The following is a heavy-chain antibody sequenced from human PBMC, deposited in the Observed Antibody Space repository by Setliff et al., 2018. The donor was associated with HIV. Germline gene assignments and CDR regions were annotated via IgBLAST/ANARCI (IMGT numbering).Heavy chain of an antibody. D-gene: IGHD5-12*01. CDR2: IDPSDSYT. CDR1: GYSFTTYW. J-gene: IGHJ3*02. V-gene: IGHV5-10-1*01. Sequence: PGESLKISCMGSGYSFTTYWITWVRQMPGKGLEWMGRIDPSDSYTDYSQSFHGHVTLSVDRSINTAYLQWSSLKASDTAVYYCARVGPGHRDGKIYDTFDIWGQGTLVTVSS. CDR3: ARVGPGHRDGKIYDTFDI.